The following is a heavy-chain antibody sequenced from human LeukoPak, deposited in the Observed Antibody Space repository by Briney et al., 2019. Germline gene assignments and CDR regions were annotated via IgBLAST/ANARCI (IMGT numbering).Heavy chain of an antibody. D-gene: IGHD3-10*01. CDR2: ISSSSSYI. CDR3: ARLVTMVRGPFDY. Sequence: GALRLSCAASGFTFSSYSMNWVRQAPGKGLEWVSSISSSSSYIYYADSVKGRFTISRDNAKNSLYLQMSSLRAEDTAVYYCARLVTMVRGPFDYWGQGTLVTVSS. J-gene: IGHJ4*02. CDR1: GFTFSSYS. V-gene: IGHV3-21*01.